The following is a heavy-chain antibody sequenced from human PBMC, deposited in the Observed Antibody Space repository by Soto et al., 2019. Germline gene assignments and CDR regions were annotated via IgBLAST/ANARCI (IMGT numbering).Heavy chain of an antibody. J-gene: IGHJ4*02. Sequence: ASVNVSCKSSGGTFSSYSISWVRQAPGQGLEWMGGIIPIFGTANYAQKFQGRVTITADKSTSTAYMELSSLRSEDTAVYYCARRDSLYYFDYWGQGTLVTVSS. CDR1: GGTFSSYS. CDR2: IIPIFGTA. CDR3: ARRDSLYYFDY. D-gene: IGHD3-16*01. V-gene: IGHV1-69*06.